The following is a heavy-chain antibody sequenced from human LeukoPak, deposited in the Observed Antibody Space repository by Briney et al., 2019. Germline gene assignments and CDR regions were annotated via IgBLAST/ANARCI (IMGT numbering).Heavy chain of an antibody. V-gene: IGHV4-34*01. CDR2: INHSGST. D-gene: IGHD6-19*01. CDR3: ARRYYPGIAVAAYGY. CDR1: GGSIGSYY. Sequence: PSETLSLTCTVSGGSIGSYYWSWIRQPPGKGLEWIGEINHSGSTNYNPSLKSRVTISVDTSKNQFSLKLSSVTAADTAVYYCARRYYPGIAVAAYGYWGQGTLVTVSS. J-gene: IGHJ4*02.